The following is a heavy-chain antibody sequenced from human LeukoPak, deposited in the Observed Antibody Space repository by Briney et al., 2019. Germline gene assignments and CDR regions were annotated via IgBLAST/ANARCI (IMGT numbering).Heavy chain of an antibody. CDR3: ARGRIGGWTDY. Sequence: GGSLRLSCAASGFTFSDYWMHWVRQAPGKGLVWVSRIETDGRSTNYADSVKGRFTISRDNAKNTLYLQMNSLRAEDTAVYYCARGRIGGWTDYWGQGTLVTVSS. J-gene: IGHJ4*02. CDR1: GFTFSDYW. V-gene: IGHV3-74*01. D-gene: IGHD6-19*01. CDR2: IETDGRST.